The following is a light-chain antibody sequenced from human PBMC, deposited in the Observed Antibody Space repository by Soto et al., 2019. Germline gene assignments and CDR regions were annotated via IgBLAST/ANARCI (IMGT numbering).Light chain of an antibody. CDR2: AAS. CDR1: QGIYTS. J-gene: IGKJ5*01. Sequence: ILLTQSPSSLSASVGDRVTITCRASQGIYTSLAWYQQKPGKAPKLLIYAASSLQSGVPSRFRGSGYGTDFALTITSLQPEDFAIYYCQQSYNSPPITFGQGTRLEI. CDR3: QQSYNSPPIT. V-gene: IGKV1-39*01.